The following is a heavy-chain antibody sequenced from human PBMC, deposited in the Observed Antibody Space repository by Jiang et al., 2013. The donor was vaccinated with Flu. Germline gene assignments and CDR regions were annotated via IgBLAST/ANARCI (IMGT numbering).Heavy chain of an antibody. CDR2: IYPTGRT. J-gene: IGHJ6*02. CDR1: GASITSGSFY. D-gene: IGHD1-26*01. Sequence: QTLSLTCTVSGASITSGSFYWSWIRQPAGKGLEWIGRIYPTGRTSYNPSLKSRIIISMDASKNQLSLKLSSVTAAGTAIYYCARGSGNYGSYGMDVWGQGTTVTVSS. CDR3: ARGSGNYGSYGMDV. V-gene: IGHV4-61*02.